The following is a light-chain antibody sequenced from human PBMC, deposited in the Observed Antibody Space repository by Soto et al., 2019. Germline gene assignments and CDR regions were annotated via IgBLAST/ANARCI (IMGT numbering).Light chain of an antibody. CDR2: AAS. CDR3: KQSYSTPS. Sequence: DIPMTQSPSSLSASVGDRVTITCRSSQSISSYLNWYQQKPGKAPKLLIYAASSLQSGVPSRFSGSGSGTDFNLTISSLQPEDFATYYCKQSYSTPSFGQGTKVEIK. CDR1: QSISSY. J-gene: IGKJ1*01. V-gene: IGKV1-39*01.